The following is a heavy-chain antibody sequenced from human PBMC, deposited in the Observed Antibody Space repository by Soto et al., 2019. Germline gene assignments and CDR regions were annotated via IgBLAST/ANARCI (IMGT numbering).Heavy chain of an antibody. V-gene: IGHV4-39*01. CDR2: IYYSGST. CDR1: GGSISSSSYY. CDR3: ARHGTGDLFDY. J-gene: IGHJ4*02. D-gene: IGHD7-27*01. Sequence: SETLSLTCTVSGGSISSSSYYWGWIRQPPGKGLEWIGSIYYSGSTYYNPSLKSRVTISVDTSKNQFSLKLSSVTAADTAVYYCARHGTGDLFDYWGQGTLVTVSS.